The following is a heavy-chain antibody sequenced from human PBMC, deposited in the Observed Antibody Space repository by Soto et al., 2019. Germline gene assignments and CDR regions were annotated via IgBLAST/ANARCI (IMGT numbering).Heavy chain of an antibody. Sequence: GGSLRLSCAASGFTFSSYAMSWVRQAPGKGLEWVSAISGSGGSTYYADSVKGRFTISRDNSKNTLYLQMNSLRAEDTAVYYCAKDKRVTTEDYYYYYGMDVWGQGTTVTVSS. D-gene: IGHD4-4*01. CDR1: GFTFSSYA. V-gene: IGHV3-23*01. CDR2: ISGSGGST. CDR3: AKDKRVTTEDYYYYYGMDV. J-gene: IGHJ6*02.